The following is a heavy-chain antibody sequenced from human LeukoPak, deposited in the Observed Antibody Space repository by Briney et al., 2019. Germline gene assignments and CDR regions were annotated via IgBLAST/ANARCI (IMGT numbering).Heavy chain of an antibody. CDR2: IYYNGST. V-gene: IGHV4-59*01. J-gene: IGHJ4*02. CDR3: ARSRGMGFDY. CDR1: CGSISSYY. D-gene: IGHD3-10*01. Sequence: SETLSLTCTVSCGSISSYYWSWIRQPPGKGLEWIGYIYYNGSTNYNPSLKSRVTISVDTSKNQFSLKLSSVTAADTAVYYCARSRGMGFDYWGQGTLVTVSS.